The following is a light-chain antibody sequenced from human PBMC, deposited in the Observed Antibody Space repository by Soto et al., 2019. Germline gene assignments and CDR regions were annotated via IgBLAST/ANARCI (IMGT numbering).Light chain of an antibody. CDR2: DTS. CDR1: QRISEY. J-gene: IGKJ1*01. CDR3: QQRSSPTWT. V-gene: IGKV3-11*01. Sequence: EFVLTQSPATLSLSPGERATLSCRASQRISEYLAWYQQKAGQAPRLVIYDTSIRATGVPARFSGSGSGTEFTLNINNRGPEDVAVYYCQQRSSPTWTFGQGTKVDIK.